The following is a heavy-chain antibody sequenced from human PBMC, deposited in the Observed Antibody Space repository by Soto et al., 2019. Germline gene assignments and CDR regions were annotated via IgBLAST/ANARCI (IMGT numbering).Heavy chain of an antibody. CDR2: IYPGDSDT. CDR1: GYSFTSYW. J-gene: IGHJ6*02. CDR3: ARTAAAGKYYYGMDV. D-gene: IGHD6-13*01. V-gene: IGHV5-51*01. Sequence: PGASLKISCTGSGYSFTSYWIGWVRQMPGKGLESMGIIYPGDSDTRYSPSFQGQVTISADKSISTAYLQWSSLKASDTAMYYCARTAAAGKYYYGMDVWGQGTTVTVFS.